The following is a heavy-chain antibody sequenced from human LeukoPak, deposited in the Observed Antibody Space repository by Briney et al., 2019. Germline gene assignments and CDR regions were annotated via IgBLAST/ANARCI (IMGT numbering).Heavy chain of an antibody. V-gene: IGHV1-2*04. D-gene: IGHD4-17*01. CDR1: GYTFTGYY. CDR3: ARDAYTQDYGDPTGMDV. CDR2: INPNSGGT. J-gene: IGHJ6*02. Sequence: ASVKVSCKASGYTFTGYYMHWVRQAPGQGLEWMGWINPNSGGTNYAQKFQGWVTMTRDTSISTAYMELSRLRSDDTAVYYCARDAYTQDYGDPTGMDVWGQGTTVTVSS.